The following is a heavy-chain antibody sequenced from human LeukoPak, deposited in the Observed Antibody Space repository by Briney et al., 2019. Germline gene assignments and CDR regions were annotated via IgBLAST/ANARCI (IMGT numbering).Heavy chain of an antibody. D-gene: IGHD2-15*01. J-gene: IGHJ5*02. CDR3: AGGDCSGGSCYSDWFDP. V-gene: IGHV4-34*01. Sequence: SETLSLTCAVYGGSFSGYYWTWIRQPPGKGLEWIGEINHSGSTNHNPSLKSRVTISVDTSKNQFSLKLSSVTAADTAVYYCAGGDCSGGSCYSDWFDPWGQGTLVTVSS. CDR2: INHSGST. CDR1: GGSFSGYY.